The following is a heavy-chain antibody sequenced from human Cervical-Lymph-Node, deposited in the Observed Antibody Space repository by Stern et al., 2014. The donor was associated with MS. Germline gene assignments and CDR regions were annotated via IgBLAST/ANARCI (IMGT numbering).Heavy chain of an antibody. J-gene: IGHJ6*01. V-gene: IGHV1-69*06. D-gene: IGHD1-1*01. CDR1: GDTFTDYA. Sequence: QMQLVQSGAEVKKPGSSVKVSCKASGDTFTDYAISWVRQAPGQGPEWMGGITPVFASAEYAQKFQGRLTITADKSTSTAYMDLSSLTSEDTAVYYCAREVGSLAMDVWGQGTTVIVSS. CDR2: ITPVFASA. CDR3: AREVGSLAMDV.